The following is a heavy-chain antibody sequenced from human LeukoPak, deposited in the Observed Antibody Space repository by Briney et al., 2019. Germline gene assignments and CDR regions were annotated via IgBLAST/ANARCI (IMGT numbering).Heavy chain of an antibody. J-gene: IGHJ4*02. CDR3: AKDRDYSNFVHYFFDY. V-gene: IGHV1-69*04. CDR2: IIPILGIA. D-gene: IGHD4-11*01. CDR1: GGTFSSYA. Sequence: SVKVSCKASGGTFSSYAISWVRQAPGQGLEWMGRIIPILGIANYAQKFQGRVTITADKSTSTAYMELSSLRSEDAAVYYCAKDRDYSNFVHYFFDYWGQGTLVTVSS.